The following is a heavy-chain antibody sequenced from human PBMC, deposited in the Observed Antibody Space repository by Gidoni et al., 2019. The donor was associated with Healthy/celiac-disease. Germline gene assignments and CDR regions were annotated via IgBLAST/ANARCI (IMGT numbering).Heavy chain of an antibody. Sequence: QVQLVQSGAEVKKHGASVKVSCKVSGYTLTDLSMHWVRQAPGKGLEWMGGFDPEDGETIYAQKFQGRVTMTEDTSTDTAYMELSSLRSEDTAVYYCATGDCSSTSCYAYFDYWGQGTLVTVSS. CDR1: GYTLTDLS. CDR3: ATGDCSSTSCYAYFDY. CDR2: FDPEDGET. D-gene: IGHD2-2*01. V-gene: IGHV1-24*01. J-gene: IGHJ4*02.